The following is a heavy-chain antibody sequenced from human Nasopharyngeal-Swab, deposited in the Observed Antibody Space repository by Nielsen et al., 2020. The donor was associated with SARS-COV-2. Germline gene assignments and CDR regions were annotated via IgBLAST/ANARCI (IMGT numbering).Heavy chain of an antibody. J-gene: IGHJ5*02. CDR2: IVNTGGGI. CDR1: GFTFSDHY. D-gene: IGHD6-13*01. V-gene: IGHV3-11*01. CDR3: ARSDSSSWYRWFDP. Sequence: GESLKISCAASGFTFSDHYMSWIRQTPGRGLEWISYIVNTGGGIKYADSVKGRFTISRDNAKNSLYLQMNSLRAEDTALYHCARSDSSSWYRWFDPWGQGTLVTVSS.